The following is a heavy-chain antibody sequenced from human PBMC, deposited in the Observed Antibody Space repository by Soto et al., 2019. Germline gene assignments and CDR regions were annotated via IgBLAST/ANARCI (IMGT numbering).Heavy chain of an antibody. CDR2: INHSGST. J-gene: IGHJ4*02. D-gene: IGHD2-2*01. V-gene: IGHV4-34*01. CDR3: ARGQGYCSSTSCYVNLFDY. CDR1: GGSFSGYY. Sequence: SETLSLTCAVYGGSFSGYYWSWIRQPPGKGLEWIGEINHSGSTNYNPSLKSRVTISVDTSKNQFSLKLSSVTAADTAVYYCARGQGYCSSTSCYVNLFDYWGQGTLVTVSS.